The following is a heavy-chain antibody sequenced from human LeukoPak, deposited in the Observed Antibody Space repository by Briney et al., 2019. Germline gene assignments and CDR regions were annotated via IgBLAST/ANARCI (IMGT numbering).Heavy chain of an antibody. J-gene: IGHJ4*02. CDR2: IYSSGST. V-gene: IGHV4-59*12. CDR1: GGSISSYY. CDR3: AREDEDIVVVD. D-gene: IGHD2-2*01. Sequence: PSETLSLTCTVSGGSISSYYWSWIRQPPGKGLEWIGYIYSSGSTFYNPSLRSRVTISRDTSKNQFSLKLSSVTAADTAVYYCAREDEDIVVVDWGQGTLVTVSS.